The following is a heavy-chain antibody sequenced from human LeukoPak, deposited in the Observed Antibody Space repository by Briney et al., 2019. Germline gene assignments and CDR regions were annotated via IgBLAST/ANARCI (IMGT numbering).Heavy chain of an antibody. J-gene: IGHJ5*02. V-gene: IGHV4-34*01. Sequence: SETLSLTCAVYGGSFSGYYWSWIRQPPGKGLEWIGEINHSGSTNYDPSLKSRVTISVDTSKNQFSLKLSSVTAADTAVYYCARGVRAKEITMVRGVKRWFDPWGQGTLVTVSS. CDR2: INHSGST. CDR3: ARGVRAKEITMVRGVKRWFDP. CDR1: GGSFSGYY. D-gene: IGHD3-10*01.